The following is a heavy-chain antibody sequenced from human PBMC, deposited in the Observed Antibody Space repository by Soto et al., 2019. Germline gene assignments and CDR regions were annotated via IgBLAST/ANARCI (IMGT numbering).Heavy chain of an antibody. CDR3: ARVLYYGSGSYSPYGMDV. D-gene: IGHD3-10*01. V-gene: IGHV1-69*01. Sequence: QVPLVQSGAEVKKPGSSVKVSCKTSGFSFNNNGIGWVRQAPGHGLEWMGGVSPPFRTSNYARKFQGRISITADASTGTVNMELSSLTSEDTAQYYCARVLYYGSGSYSPYGMDVWGQGTTVTVSS. CDR2: VSPPFRTS. J-gene: IGHJ6*02. CDR1: GFSFNNNG.